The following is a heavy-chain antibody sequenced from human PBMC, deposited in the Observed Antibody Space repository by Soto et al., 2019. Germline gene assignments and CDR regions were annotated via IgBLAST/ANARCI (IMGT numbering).Heavy chain of an antibody. CDR1: GGSISSYY. CDR2: IYYSGST. D-gene: IGHD3-10*01. V-gene: IGHV4-59*01. Sequence: TSETLSLTCTVSGGSISSYYWSWIRQPPGKGLEWIGYIYYSGSTNYNPSLKSRVTISVDTSKNQFSLKLSSVTAADTAVYYCARSFSYGSGSYYAEYFQHWGQGTLVTVSS. J-gene: IGHJ1*01. CDR3: ARSFSYGSGSYYAEYFQH.